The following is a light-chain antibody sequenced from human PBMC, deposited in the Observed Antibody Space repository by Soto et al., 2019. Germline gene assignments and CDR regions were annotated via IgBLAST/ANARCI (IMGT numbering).Light chain of an antibody. V-gene: IGKV1-5*03. J-gene: IGKJ1*01. Sequence: QMTHSPSTLSASVGDRVTITCRASQSISSWLAWYQQKPGKAPKLLIYKASSLESGVPSRFSGSGSGTEFTLTISSLQPDDFATYYCQQYNSYWTFGQGTKV. CDR3: QQYNSYWT. CDR1: QSISSW. CDR2: KAS.